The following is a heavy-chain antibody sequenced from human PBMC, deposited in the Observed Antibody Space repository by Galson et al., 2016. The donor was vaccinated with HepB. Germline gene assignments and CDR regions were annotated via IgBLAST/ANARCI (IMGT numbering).Heavy chain of an antibody. CDR2: THSSGNS. CDR3: ARGTRFSYKWSFDS. D-gene: IGHD1-20*01. CDR1: DESIMTHY. J-gene: IGHJ4*02. V-gene: IGHV4-59*11. Sequence: SETLSLTCDVSDESIMTHYWSWIRQSPGKGLEWLGYTHSSGNSKYNPSLTSRVTMSLDTSRIRSSLRLRSVTAADTAVYFCARGTRFSYKWSFDSWGQGALVTVSS.